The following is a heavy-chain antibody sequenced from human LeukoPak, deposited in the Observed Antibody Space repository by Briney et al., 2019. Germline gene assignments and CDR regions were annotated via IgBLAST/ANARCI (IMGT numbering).Heavy chain of an antibody. CDR3: AKDPNGDYIGTFEM. V-gene: IGHV3-23*01. D-gene: IGHD4-17*01. Sequence: GGSLRLSCTTSKFNFNSYGTTWVRQAPGRGLEWVSSISGSGGSTQYAASVQGRFTNSRDNSKNTLYLQMNSLRAEDTAIYYCAKDPNGDYIGTFEMWGQGTMVTVSS. J-gene: IGHJ3*02. CDR1: KFNFNSYG. CDR2: ISGSGGST.